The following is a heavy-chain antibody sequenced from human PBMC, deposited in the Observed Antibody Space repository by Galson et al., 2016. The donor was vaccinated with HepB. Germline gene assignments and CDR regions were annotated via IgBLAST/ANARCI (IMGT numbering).Heavy chain of an antibody. V-gene: IGHV3-30*18. J-gene: IGHJ3*02. D-gene: IGHD3-3*01. CDR3: AKPITIFGAVPTGAFDI. CDR1: GFTFSSYG. Sequence: SLRLSCAVSGFTFSSYGMHWVRQAPGKGLEWVAVISYDGRNKYYADSVKGRFTNSRDNSKNTPYLQLNSLGAEDTALYSFAKPITIFGAVPTGAFDIWAQGTMVTVSS. CDR2: ISYDGRNK.